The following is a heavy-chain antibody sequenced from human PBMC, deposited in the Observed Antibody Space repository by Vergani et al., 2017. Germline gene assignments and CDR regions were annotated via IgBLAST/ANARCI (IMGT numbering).Heavy chain of an antibody. CDR2: IWYDGSNK. CDR1: GFTFSSYG. D-gene: IGHD4-17*01. CDR3: AREPPTTVIGTYYYYYGMDV. Sequence: QVQLVESGGGVVQPGRSLRLSCAASGFTFSSYGMHWVRQAPGKGLEWVAVIWYDGSNKYYAESVKGRFTISRDNSKNTLYLQMNSLRAEDTAVYYCAREPPTTVIGTYYYYYGMDVWGQGTTVTVSS. J-gene: IGHJ6*02. V-gene: IGHV3-33*01.